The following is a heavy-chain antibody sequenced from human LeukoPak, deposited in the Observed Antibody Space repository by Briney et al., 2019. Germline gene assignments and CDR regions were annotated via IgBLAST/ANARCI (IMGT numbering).Heavy chain of an antibody. D-gene: IGHD2-21*02. CDR2: IYAGGNT. CDR1: GGSISNYY. J-gene: IGHJ4*02. CDR3: AREHKVYDGDGYYYGY. Sequence: SETLSLTCTVSGGSISNYYWSWIRRPAGKGLEWIGRIYAGGNTDHNPSLKSRVTMSVDSSKNQFSLRLSSVTAADTAVYYCAREHKVYDGDGYYYGYWGQGTLVTVSS. V-gene: IGHV4-4*07.